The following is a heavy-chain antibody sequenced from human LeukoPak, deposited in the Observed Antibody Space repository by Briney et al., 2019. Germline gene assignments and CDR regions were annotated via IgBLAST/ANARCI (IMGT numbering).Heavy chain of an antibody. D-gene: IGHD5-24*01. CDR1: GDSISSYC. Sequence: SETLSLTCDVSGDSISSYCWSWIRQPAGKGLEWLGRIYPSGSANYNPSLKSRGTMSVDTSKNQFSLRLSSVTAADTAVYFCARDYNNWYFDLWGRGTLVTVSS. CDR2: IYPSGSA. V-gene: IGHV4-4*07. CDR3: ARDYNNWYFDL. J-gene: IGHJ2*01.